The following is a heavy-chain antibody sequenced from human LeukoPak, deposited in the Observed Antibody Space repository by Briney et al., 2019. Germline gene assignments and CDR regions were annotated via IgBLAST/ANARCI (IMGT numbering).Heavy chain of an antibody. CDR1: GFTFSSYA. J-gene: IGHJ4*02. CDR3: AKAGTAYGDYDPNFDY. CDR2: ISGSGGST. V-gene: IGHV3-23*01. D-gene: IGHD4-17*01. Sequence: GGSLRLSCAASGFTFSSYAMSWVRQAPGKGLEWVSAISGSGGSTYYADSVKGRFTISRDNSKNTLYLQMNSLRAEDTAVYYCAKAGTAYGDYDPNFDYWGQGTLVTVSS.